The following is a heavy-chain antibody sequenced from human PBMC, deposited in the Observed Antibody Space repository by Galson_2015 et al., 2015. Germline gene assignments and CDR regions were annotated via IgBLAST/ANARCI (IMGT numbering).Heavy chain of an antibody. CDR1: GFTFDDYA. D-gene: IGHD5-18*01. CDR3: AKGARNTAMVGNDAFDI. Sequence: SLRLSCAASGFTFDDYAMHWVRHAPGKGLEWVSGISWNSGSIGYADSVKGRFTISRDNAKNSLYLQMNSLRAEDTALYYCAKGARNTAMVGNDAFDIWGQGTMVTVSS. V-gene: IGHV3-9*01. CDR2: ISWNSGSI. J-gene: IGHJ3*02.